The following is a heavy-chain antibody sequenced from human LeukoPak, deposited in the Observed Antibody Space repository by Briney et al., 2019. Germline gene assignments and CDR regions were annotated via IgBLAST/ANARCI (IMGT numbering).Heavy chain of an antibody. CDR3: ARVLVPGGGPPPIVAFDI. CDR2: ISSSGSTI. D-gene: IGHD2-15*01. J-gene: IGHJ3*02. V-gene: IGHV3-11*01. Sequence: GGSLRLSCAASGFTFSDYYMSWIRQAPGKGLEWDSYISSSGSTIYYADSVKGRFTISRDNAKNSLYLQMNSLRAEDTAVYYCARVLVPGGGPPPIVAFDIWGQGTMVTVSS. CDR1: GFTFSDYY.